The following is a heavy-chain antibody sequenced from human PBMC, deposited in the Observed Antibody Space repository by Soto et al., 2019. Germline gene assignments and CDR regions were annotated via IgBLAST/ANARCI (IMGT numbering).Heavy chain of an antibody. CDR1: GGSFSGYY. CDR3: AKSIVVVPAASFSGSTRYAFDI. Sequence: LETLSLTCAVYGGSFSGYYWSWIRQPPGKGLEWIGEINHSGSTNYNPSLKSRVTISVDTSKNQFSLKLSSVTAADTAVYYCAKSIVVVPAASFSGSTRYAFDILGQGKMVTVSS. V-gene: IGHV4-34*01. J-gene: IGHJ3*02. CDR2: INHSGST. D-gene: IGHD2-2*01.